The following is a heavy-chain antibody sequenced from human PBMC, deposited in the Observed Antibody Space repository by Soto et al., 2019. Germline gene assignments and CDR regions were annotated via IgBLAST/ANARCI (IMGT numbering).Heavy chain of an antibody. V-gene: IGHV1-46*01. D-gene: IGHD6-19*01. J-gene: IGHJ4*02. Sequence: ASVKVSCKASGYTFTSYYMHWVRQAPGQGLEWMGIINPSGGSTSYAQKFQGRVAMTRDTSTSTVYMELSSLRSEDTAVYCCARDTRDSSGWSVYFDYWGQGTLVTVSS. CDR3: ARDTRDSSGWSVYFDY. CDR2: INPSGGST. CDR1: GYTFTSYY.